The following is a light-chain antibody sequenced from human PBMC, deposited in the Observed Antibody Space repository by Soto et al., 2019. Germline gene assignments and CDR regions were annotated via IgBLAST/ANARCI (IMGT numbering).Light chain of an antibody. Sequence: DIQLTQSPASLSPFVGGRVTITCQASQDIEKYSNWYQQKPGKAPKLLIDDVSNLETGVPSRFSGSGSGTHFTFTIASLQPEDTAIYYCQQYYDLPITFRQGTRLEIK. CDR1: QDIEKY. CDR3: QQYYDLPIT. V-gene: IGKV1-33*01. J-gene: IGKJ5*01. CDR2: DVS.